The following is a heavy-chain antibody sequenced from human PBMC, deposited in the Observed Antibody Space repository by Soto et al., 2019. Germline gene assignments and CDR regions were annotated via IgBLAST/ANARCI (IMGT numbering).Heavy chain of an antibody. J-gene: IGHJ5*02. V-gene: IGHV4-34*01. Sequence: SETLSLTCAVYGGSFSGYYWSWIRQPPGKGLEWIGEINHSGSTNYNPSLKSRVTISVDTSKNQFSLKLSSVTAADTAVYYCARGGPWSGYYFWFDPWGQGTLVTVSS. CDR1: GGSFSGYY. D-gene: IGHD3-3*01. CDR2: INHSGST. CDR3: ARGGPWSGYYFWFDP.